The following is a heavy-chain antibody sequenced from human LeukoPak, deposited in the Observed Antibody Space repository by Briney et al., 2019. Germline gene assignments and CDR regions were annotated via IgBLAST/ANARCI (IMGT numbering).Heavy chain of an antibody. D-gene: IGHD6-19*01. CDR1: GFTFSRYT. CDR3: VKDRYSSGWPPRFDP. V-gene: IGHV3-64D*06. CDR2: ISSNGGST. Sequence: AGGSLRLSCSASGFTFSRYTMHWVRQAPGKGLEYVSAISSNGGSTYYADSVKDRFTISRDNSKNTLYLHMSSLRAEDTAVYYCVKDRYSSGWPPRFDPWGQGTLVTVSS. J-gene: IGHJ5*02.